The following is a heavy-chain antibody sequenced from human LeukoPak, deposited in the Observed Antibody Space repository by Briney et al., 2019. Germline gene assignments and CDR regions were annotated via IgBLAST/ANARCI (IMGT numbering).Heavy chain of an antibody. CDR3: AREVGGVVPAAILPWFDP. D-gene: IGHD2-2*01. Sequence: PGGSLRLSCAASGFTFSSYAMSWVRQVPGKGLEWVSSISGHTADTYYADSVKGRFTISRDNSKNTLYLQMNSLRAEDTAVYYCAREVGGVVPAAILPWFDPWGQGTLVTVSS. CDR1: GFTFSSYA. V-gene: IGHV3-23*01. J-gene: IGHJ5*02. CDR2: ISGHTADT.